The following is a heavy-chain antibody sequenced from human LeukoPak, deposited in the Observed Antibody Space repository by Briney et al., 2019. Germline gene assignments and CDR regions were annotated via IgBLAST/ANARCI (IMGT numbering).Heavy chain of an antibody. J-gene: IGHJ4*02. CDR2: IYYSGST. V-gene: IGHV4-39*07. D-gene: IGHD6-19*01. CDR1: GGSISSSRYY. Sequence: SETLSLTCTVSGGSISSSRYYWGWIRQPPGKGLEWIGSIYYSGSTYYNPSLKSRVTISVDTAKNQFSLQLSSVTAADTAVYYCARDRAPQWLGGRGENFDYWGQGTLVTVSS. CDR3: ARDRAPQWLGGRGENFDY.